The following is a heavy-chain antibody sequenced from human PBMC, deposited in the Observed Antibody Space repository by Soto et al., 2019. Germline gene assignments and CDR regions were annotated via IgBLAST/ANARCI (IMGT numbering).Heavy chain of an antibody. V-gene: IGHV1-3*01. D-gene: IGHD3-10*01. CDR1: GYTFTSYA. J-gene: IGHJ4*02. Sequence: ASVKVSCKASGYTFTSYAMHWVRQAPGQRLEWMGWINAGNGNTKFSQKFQGRVTITRDTSASTAYMELSGLRSEDTAVYSCARDLGFGLSDYWGQGTLVTVSS. CDR3: ARDLGFGLSDY. CDR2: INAGNGNT.